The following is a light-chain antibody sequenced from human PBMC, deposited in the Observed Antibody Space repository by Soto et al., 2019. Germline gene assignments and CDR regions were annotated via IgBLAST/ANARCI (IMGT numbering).Light chain of an antibody. J-gene: IGKJ5*01. CDR3: QEDNSFPLT. Sequence: DIPMTQSPSSVAASVGDRVTITCRASQGISRWLAWYQQKPGKAPKFLMYAAPSLQSGVPSRFSVSGSGTDFALAISSLQPEDCATYYCQEDNSFPLTFGRGTRLEIK. CDR2: AAP. V-gene: IGKV1-12*01. CDR1: QGISRW.